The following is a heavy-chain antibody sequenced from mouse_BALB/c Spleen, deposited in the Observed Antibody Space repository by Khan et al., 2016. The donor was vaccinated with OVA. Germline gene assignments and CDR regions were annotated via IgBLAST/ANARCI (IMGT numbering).Heavy chain of an antibody. D-gene: IGHD2-14*01. CDR3: TTAYYRYYFDY. V-gene: IGHV1S134*01. CDR2: IYPGNGYT. CDR1: GSTFTSYG. J-gene: IGHJ2*01. Sequence: VQLQQPGAELGRPGSSVKLSCKTSGSTFTSYGIKWVKQRPGQGLEWIGYIYPGNGYTEYNERFQGKAILTSDTSSSTAYMQRRSLTSEDSAIYVCTTAYYRYYFDYWGQGTTLTVSS.